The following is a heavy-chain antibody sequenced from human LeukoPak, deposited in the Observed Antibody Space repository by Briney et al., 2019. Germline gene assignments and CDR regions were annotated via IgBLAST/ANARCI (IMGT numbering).Heavy chain of an antibody. Sequence: SETLSLTCTVSGGSISSGGYYWSWIRQHPGKGLEWIGYIYYSGSTYYNLSLKSRVTISVDTSKNQFSLKLSSVTAADTAVYYCARYYCSGGSCFFDYWGQGTLVTVSS. J-gene: IGHJ4*02. CDR3: ARYYCSGGSCFFDY. D-gene: IGHD2-15*01. CDR1: GGSISSGGYY. CDR2: IYYSGST. V-gene: IGHV4-31*03.